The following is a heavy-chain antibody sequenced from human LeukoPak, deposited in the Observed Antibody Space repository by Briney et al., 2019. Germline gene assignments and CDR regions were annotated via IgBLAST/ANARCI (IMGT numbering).Heavy chain of an antibody. CDR1: GGSITGYY. J-gene: IGHJ3*01. CDR2: IYYTGTT. CDR3: ARLASGQAFDF. V-gene: IGHV4-59*01. Sequence: SETLSLTCTVSGGSITGYYWSWTRQPPGKGLECIGYIYYTGTTIYNPSLKSRVTISVDTSNNQFSLKLSSATAADTAVYYCARLASGQAFDFWGQGTMVTVSS. D-gene: IGHD3-10*01.